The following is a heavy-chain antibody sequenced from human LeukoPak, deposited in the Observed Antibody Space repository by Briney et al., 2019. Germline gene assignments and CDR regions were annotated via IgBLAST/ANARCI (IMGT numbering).Heavy chain of an antibody. CDR2: ISGSGGST. CDR3: AKDGSSYCSGGSCYFFDY. V-gene: IGHV3-23*01. D-gene: IGHD2-15*01. J-gene: IGHJ4*02. CDR1: GFTFSSYA. Sequence: GGSLRLSCAASGFTFSSYAMSWVRQAPGKGLEWVSAISGSGGSTYSADSVKGRFTISRDNSKNTLYLQMNSLRAEDTAVYYCAKDGSSYCSGGSCYFFDYWGQGTLVTVSS.